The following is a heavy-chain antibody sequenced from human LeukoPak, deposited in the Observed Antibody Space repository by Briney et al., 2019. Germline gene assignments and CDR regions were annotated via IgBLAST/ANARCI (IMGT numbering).Heavy chain of an antibody. CDR2: IGISSGNT. CDR3: ARAGIVGATKDNWFDP. Sequence: GGSLRLSCAASGFTFSDYSMNWVRQAPGKGLEWISWIGISSGNTKYADSVKGRFTISGDNAKNSLYLQMNSLRAEDTAVYYCARAGIVGATKDNWFDPWGQGTLVTVSS. D-gene: IGHD1-26*01. CDR1: GFTFSDYS. V-gene: IGHV3-48*04. J-gene: IGHJ5*02.